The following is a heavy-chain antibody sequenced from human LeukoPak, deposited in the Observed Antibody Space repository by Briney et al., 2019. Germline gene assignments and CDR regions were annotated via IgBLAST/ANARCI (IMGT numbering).Heavy chain of an antibody. CDR1: NNFIRNGYY. CDR2: IYHSGST. CDR3: ARENDQGAFDI. J-gene: IGHJ3*02. Sequence: PSETLSHTCAVSNNFIRNGYYWDWIRQPPGKGLEWIGSIYHSGSTYYNPSLKSRLTISLDTSKSHFSLNLSSVTAADTAVYYCARENDQGAFDIWGQGTMVTVSS. V-gene: IGHV4-38-2*01. D-gene: IGHD1-1*01.